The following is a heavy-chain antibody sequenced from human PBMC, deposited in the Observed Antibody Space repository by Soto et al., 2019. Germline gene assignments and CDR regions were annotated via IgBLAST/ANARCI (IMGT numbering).Heavy chain of an antibody. V-gene: IGHV3-21*01. CDR1: GFTFSSYS. CDR3: ARGRIAAAGTHDY. CDR2: ISSSSSYI. Sequence: GGSLRLSCAASGFTFSSYSMNWVRQAPGKGLEWVSSISSSSSYIYYADSVKGRFTISRDNAKNSLYLQMNSLRAEDTAVYYCARGRIAAAGTHDYWGQGTLVTVSS. J-gene: IGHJ4*02. D-gene: IGHD6-13*01.